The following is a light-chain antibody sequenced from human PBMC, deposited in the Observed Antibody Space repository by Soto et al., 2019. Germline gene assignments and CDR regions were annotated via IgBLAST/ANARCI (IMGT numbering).Light chain of an antibody. V-gene: IGLV2-23*01. CDR1: SSDVGSSNL. Sequence: QSALTQPASVSASPGQSITISCTGTSSDVGSSNLVSWYQQHPGKAPKLIIYEGSRRPSGVSGRFSGSKSGNTASLTISGLQSDDEADYYCCSFARSSTFYVFGTGTKLTVL. CDR3: CSFARSSTFYV. J-gene: IGLJ1*01. CDR2: EGS.